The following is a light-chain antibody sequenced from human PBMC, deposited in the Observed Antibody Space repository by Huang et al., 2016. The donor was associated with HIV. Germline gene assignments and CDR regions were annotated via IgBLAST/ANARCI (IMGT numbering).Light chain of an antibody. CDR2: GAS. Sequence: EIVLTQSPGTLSLSPGERATLSCRASQSVSNNLAWYQQKPGQAPRLLIYGASSRATCIPDRFSGSGSGTDFTLTISRLEPEDFAVYYCQQYDSSPPRYTFGQGTKLEIK. V-gene: IGKV3-20*01. J-gene: IGKJ2*01. CDR3: QQYDSSPPRYT. CDR1: QSVSNN.